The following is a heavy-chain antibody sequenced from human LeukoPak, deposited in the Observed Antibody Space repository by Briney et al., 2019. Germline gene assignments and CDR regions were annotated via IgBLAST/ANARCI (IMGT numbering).Heavy chain of an antibody. CDR2: ISYDGSNK. CDR3: STSAGESITYR. Sequence: GRSLRLSCAASGFTFSSYAMHWVRQAPGKGLEWVAVISYDGSNKYYADSVKGRFTISRDNSKNTLYLQMNSLRAEDTAVYYCSTSAGESITYRWGQGTLVTVSS. J-gene: IGHJ5*02. CDR1: GFTFSSYA. V-gene: IGHV3-30-3*01. D-gene: IGHD2-2*01.